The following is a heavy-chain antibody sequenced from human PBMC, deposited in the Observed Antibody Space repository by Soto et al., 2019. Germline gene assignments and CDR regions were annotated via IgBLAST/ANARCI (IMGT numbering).Heavy chain of an antibody. J-gene: IGHJ6*04. Sequence: PGGSLRLSCAASGFTVSSNYMSWVRQAPGKGLEWVSVIYSGGSTYYADSVKGRFTISRDNSKNTMYLQMDSLRAEDTAVYYCAKDRPTTSSSKMDVWGKGTTVTVSS. V-gene: IGHV3-66*01. CDR3: AKDRPTTSSSKMDV. CDR2: IYSGGST. D-gene: IGHD6-6*01. CDR1: GFTVSSNY.